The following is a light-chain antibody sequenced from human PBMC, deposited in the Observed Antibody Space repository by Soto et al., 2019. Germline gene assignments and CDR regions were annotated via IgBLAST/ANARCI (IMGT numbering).Light chain of an antibody. J-gene: IGKJ5*01. CDR1: QSVTTW. CDR3: QQYSTYPIT. V-gene: IGKV1-5*03. Sequence: DIQMTQSPSTLSSSVGDRVTITCRASQSVTTWLAWYQQKPGKAPKLLIYKASNLESGLPSRFTGSGSGTEFTLTISSLQSDDFATYYCQQYSTYPITFGPGTRLEIK. CDR2: KAS.